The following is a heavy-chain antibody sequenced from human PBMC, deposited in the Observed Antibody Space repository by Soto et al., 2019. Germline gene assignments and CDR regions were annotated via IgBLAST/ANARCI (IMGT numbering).Heavy chain of an antibody. V-gene: IGHV2-5*01. J-gene: IGHJ4*02. CDR1: GFSLSTSGVG. CDR2: INWNDDK. Sequence: QITLKESGPTLVIRTQTLTLTCTFSGFSLSTSGVGVGWIRQPPGKALEWLALINWNDDKRYVPSLRSRLTITKDTSKNQVVLTMTRVDPVDTATYYCAHSLYWGLLDYWGQGTLVTVSS. CDR3: AHSLYWGLLDY. D-gene: IGHD2-8*02.